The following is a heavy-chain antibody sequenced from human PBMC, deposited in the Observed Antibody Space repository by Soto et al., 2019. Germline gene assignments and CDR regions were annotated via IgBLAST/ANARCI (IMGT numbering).Heavy chain of an antibody. D-gene: IGHD2-15*01. Sequence: EVQLLESGGGLVQPGGSLRLSCAASGFTFSAYAMSWVRQAPGKGLEWVSAISGTSPSTYYADSVKGRFSIPTARSRKMLFRQMNTLRAEDTAVYFCATRIVGVEYWGQGTLVTVSS. CDR1: GFTFSAYA. J-gene: IGHJ4*02. CDR3: ATRIVGVEY. CDR2: ISGTSPST. V-gene: IGHV3-23*01.